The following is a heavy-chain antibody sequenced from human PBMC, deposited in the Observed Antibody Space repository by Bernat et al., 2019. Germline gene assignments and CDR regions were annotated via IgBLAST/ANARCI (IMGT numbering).Heavy chain of an antibody. J-gene: IGHJ4*02. D-gene: IGHD5-12*01. Sequence: EVQLVQSGAEVKKPGESLKISCKGSGYSFTSYWIGWVRQMPGKGLEWIGIIYPGDSDTRYSPSFQGQVTISADKSISTAYLQWSSLKASDTAMYYCARLVGDSGYDYYFDYWGQGTLVTVSS. CDR2: IYPGDSDT. CDR1: GYSFTSYW. CDR3: ARLVGDSGYDYYFDY. V-gene: IGHV5-51*01.